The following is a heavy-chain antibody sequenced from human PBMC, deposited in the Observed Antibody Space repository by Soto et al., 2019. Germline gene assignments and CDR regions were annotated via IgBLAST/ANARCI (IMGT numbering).Heavy chain of an antibody. Sequence: QVQLVQSGAEVKKPGSSVKVSCKASGGTFSSYTISWVRQAPGQGLEWMGGITPIFGTANYAQNFQGRVTIIADESTRTACMGLSSLRSGDTAVYYGARAGGAPGAFDSGGRGTLVTVSS. V-gene: IGHV1-69*01. CDR2: ITPIFGTA. CDR1: GGTFSSYT. J-gene: IGHJ4*02. CDR3: ARAGGAPGAFDS. D-gene: IGHD7-27*01.